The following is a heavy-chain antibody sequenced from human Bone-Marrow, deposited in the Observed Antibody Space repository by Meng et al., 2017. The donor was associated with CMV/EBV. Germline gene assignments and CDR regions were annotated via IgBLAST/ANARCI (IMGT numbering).Heavy chain of an antibody. D-gene: IGHD3-10*01. Sequence: SETLSLTCTVSGGSLSSGDYYWSWIRQPPGKGLEWIGSIYYSGSTYYNPSLKSRVTISVDTSKNQFSLKLSSVTAADTAVYYCARSSSEIATGVWYYWGQGTLVTVSS. J-gene: IGHJ4*02. V-gene: IGHV4-39*07. CDR1: GGSLSSGDYY. CDR3: ARSSSEIATGVWYY. CDR2: IYYSGST.